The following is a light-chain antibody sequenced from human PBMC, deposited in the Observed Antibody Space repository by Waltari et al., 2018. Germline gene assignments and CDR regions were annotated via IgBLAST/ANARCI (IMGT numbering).Light chain of an antibody. J-gene: IGKJ1*01. CDR1: QGISSY. CDR3: QQYYSNPAT. Sequence: IRITQSPSSLSASTGDRVTITCRASQGISSYLAWYQQNPGKAPKVLIYAASTLQSGVPSRFSGSGSGTDFTLTISCLQSEDFAIYYCQQYYSNPATFGQGTKVEIK. CDR2: AAS. V-gene: IGKV1-8*01.